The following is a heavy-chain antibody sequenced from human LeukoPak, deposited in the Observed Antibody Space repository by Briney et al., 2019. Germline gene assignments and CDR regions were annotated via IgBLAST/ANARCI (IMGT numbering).Heavy chain of an antibody. J-gene: IGHJ5*02. V-gene: IGHV3-30*02. CDR2: IRYDGRNK. Sequence: GASVKVSCKASGYTFTGYYMHWVRQAPGKGLEWVAFIRYDGRNKYYGDPVKGRFSISRDNSKNTLYLQMNSLRAEDTAVYYCAKGRRYNILTGHYVSEVDPWGQGTLVTVSS. CDR3: AKGRRYNILTGHYVSEVDP. CDR1: GYTFTGYY. D-gene: IGHD3-9*01.